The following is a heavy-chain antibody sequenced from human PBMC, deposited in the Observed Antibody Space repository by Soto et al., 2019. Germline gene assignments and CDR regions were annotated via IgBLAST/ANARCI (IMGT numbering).Heavy chain of an antibody. CDR2: IYYSGST. CDR1: GGSISSSSYY. Sequence: QLQLQESGPGLVKPSETLSLTCTVSGGSISSSSYYWGWIRQPPGKGLEWIGSIYYSGSTYYNPSLKSRVTISVDTSKNQFSLKLSSVTAADTAVYYCARLVAATVLGDWFDPWGQGTLVTVSS. J-gene: IGHJ5*02. CDR3: ARLVAATVLGDWFDP. D-gene: IGHD2-15*01. V-gene: IGHV4-39*01.